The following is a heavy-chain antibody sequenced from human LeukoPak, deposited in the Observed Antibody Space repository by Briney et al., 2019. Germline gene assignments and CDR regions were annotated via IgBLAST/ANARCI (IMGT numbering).Heavy chain of an antibody. Sequence: ETLSLTCTVSGGSISSSSYYWGWIRQPPGKGLEWVSAISGSGGSTYYADSVKGRFTISRDNSKNTLYLQMNSLRAEDTAVYYCAKDRGAFDIWGQGTMVTVSS. CDR3: AKDRGAFDI. J-gene: IGHJ3*02. CDR1: GGSISSSSYY. CDR2: ISGSGGST. V-gene: IGHV3-23*01.